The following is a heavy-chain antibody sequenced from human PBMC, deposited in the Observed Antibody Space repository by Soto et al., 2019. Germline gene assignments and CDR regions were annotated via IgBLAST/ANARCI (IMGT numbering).Heavy chain of an antibody. CDR2: IYYSGST. CDR3: ARSNYDFWSGPADY. J-gene: IGHJ4*02. CDR1: GGSISSYY. V-gene: IGHV4-59*01. Sequence: PSETLSLTCTVSGGSISSYYWSWIRQPPGKGLEWIGYIYYSGSTNYNPSLKSRVTISVDTSKNQFSLKLSSVTAADTAVYYCARSNYDFWSGPADYWGQGTLVTVSS. D-gene: IGHD3-3*01.